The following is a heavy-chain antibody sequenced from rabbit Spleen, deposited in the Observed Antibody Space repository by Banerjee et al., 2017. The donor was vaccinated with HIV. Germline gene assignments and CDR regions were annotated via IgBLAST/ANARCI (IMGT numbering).Heavy chain of an antibody. D-gene: IGHD8-1*01. V-gene: IGHV1S40*01. CDR3: ARDTGTSFSTYGMDL. CDR2: IYADSGNT. J-gene: IGHJ6*01. CDR1: GFSFNSGYD. Sequence: QSLEESGGDLVKPGASLTLTCTASGFSFNSGYDMCWVRQAPGKGLEWIACIYADSGNTYSATWAKGRFTISKTSSTTVTLQMTSLTAADTATYFCARDTGTSFSTYGMDLWGPGTLVTVS.